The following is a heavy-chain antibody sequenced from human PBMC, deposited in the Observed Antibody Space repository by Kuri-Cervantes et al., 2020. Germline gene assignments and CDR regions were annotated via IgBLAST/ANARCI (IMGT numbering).Heavy chain of an antibody. CDR2: FAPEDGVT. Sequence: ASVTVSCKVSGYRPSELSMHWVRQAPGKGLEWMVGFAPEDGVTIYAPKFQGRVAMTEDTSTNTAYMELYSLRSDDTAVYYCGTVFSPIESVAMPSWGQGTLVTVSS. CDR1: GYRPSELS. D-gene: IGHD6-19*01. CDR3: GTVFSPIESVAMPS. V-gene: IGHV1-24*01. J-gene: IGHJ5*02.